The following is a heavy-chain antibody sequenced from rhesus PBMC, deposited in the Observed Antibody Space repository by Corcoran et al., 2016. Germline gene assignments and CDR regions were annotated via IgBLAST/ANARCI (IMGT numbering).Heavy chain of an antibody. V-gene: IGHV3S18*01. CDR3: ARDYSGYSYFDY. CDR1: GFSFSDYY. Sequence: EVQLVESGGGLAKPGGSPRLSCAASGFSFSDYYMYWVRQAPGKGLEWVSGISLYGGSTYYADSVKGRFTISRENAKNTLYLQMDSLRAEDTAVYYCARDYSGYSYFDYWGQGVLVTVSS. CDR2: ISLYGGST. J-gene: IGHJ4*01. D-gene: IGHD5-24*01.